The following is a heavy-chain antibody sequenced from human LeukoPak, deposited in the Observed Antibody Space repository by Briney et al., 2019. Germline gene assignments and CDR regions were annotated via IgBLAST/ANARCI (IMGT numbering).Heavy chain of an antibody. CDR3: AKDSKIVGATFRSYHYMDV. V-gene: IGHV3-23*01. CDR1: GFTFSSYS. CDR2: ISGSGGST. D-gene: IGHD1-26*01. J-gene: IGHJ6*03. Sequence: GGPLRLSCAASGFTFSSYSINWVRQAPGKGLEWVSAISGSGGSTHYADSVKGRFTISRDNSKNTLYLQMNSLRAEDTAVYYCAKDSKIVGATFRSYHYMDVWGKGTAVTVSS.